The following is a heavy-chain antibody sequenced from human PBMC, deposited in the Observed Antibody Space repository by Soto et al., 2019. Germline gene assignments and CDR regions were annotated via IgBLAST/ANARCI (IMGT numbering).Heavy chain of an antibody. CDR3: ARHVPAAGYYYGMDV. V-gene: IGHV1-69*12. CDR1: GGTFSSYA. J-gene: IGHJ6*02. Sequence: QVQLLQSGAEVKKPGSSVKVSCKASGGTFSSYAISWVRQAPGQGLEWMGGIIPIFGTANYAQKFQGRVTIPADECXXRAYSELSTLRSEDTAVYYCARHVPAAGYYYGMDVWGQGTTVTVSS. D-gene: IGHD2-2*01. CDR2: IIPIFGTA.